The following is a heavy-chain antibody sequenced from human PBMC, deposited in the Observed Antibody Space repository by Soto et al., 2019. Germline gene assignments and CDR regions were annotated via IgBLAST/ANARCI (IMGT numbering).Heavy chain of an antibody. Sequence: QVQLVQSGAEVKKPGSSVKVSCKASGGTFSSYAISWVRQAPGQGLEWMGGIIPIFGTANYAQKFQGRVTITADESTSTAYMEVSSLRSEDTAVYYWARGVSGGSSWYYYYYGMDVLGQGTTVTVSS. CDR3: ARGVSGGSSWYYYYYGMDV. CDR1: GGTFSSYA. V-gene: IGHV1-69*01. J-gene: IGHJ6*02. D-gene: IGHD6-13*01. CDR2: IIPIFGTA.